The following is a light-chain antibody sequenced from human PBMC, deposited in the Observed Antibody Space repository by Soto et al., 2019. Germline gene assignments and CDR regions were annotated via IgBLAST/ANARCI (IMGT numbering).Light chain of an antibody. Sequence: QSALTQPASVSGSPGQSITISCTGTSSDVGGYNYVSWYQQHPDKAPKLMIYDVSSRPSGVSNRFSGSKSGNTASLTISGLQAEDEADYYCSSYTSTGTPAVFGGGTKLTVL. J-gene: IGLJ2*01. CDR2: DVS. CDR1: SSDVGGYNY. V-gene: IGLV2-14*01. CDR3: SSYTSTGTPAV.